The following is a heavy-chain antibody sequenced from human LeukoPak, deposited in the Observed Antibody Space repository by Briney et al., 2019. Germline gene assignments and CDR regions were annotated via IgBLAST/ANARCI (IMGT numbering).Heavy chain of an antibody. J-gene: IGHJ4*02. CDR2: IYSGGST. Sequence: GGSLRLSCAASGFTVSSNYMSWVRQAPGKGLEWVSVIYSGGSTYYADSVKGRFTISRDNSKNTLYLQMNSLRAEDTAVYYCARVDTAIEYYFDYWGQGTLVTVSS. CDR3: ARVDTAIEYYFDY. V-gene: IGHV3-66*02. CDR1: GFTVSSNY. D-gene: IGHD5-18*01.